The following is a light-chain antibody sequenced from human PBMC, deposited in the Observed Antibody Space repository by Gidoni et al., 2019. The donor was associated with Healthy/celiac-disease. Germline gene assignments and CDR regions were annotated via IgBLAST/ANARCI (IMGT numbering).Light chain of an antibody. CDR3: QQYNNWPPWT. V-gene: IGKV3-15*01. CDR2: GAS. J-gene: IGKJ1*01. Sequence: ELVMKQSQATLSVSPGERATLSCRASQSVSSNLAWYQQKPGQAPRLLIYGASTRATGIPARFSGSGSGTEFTLTISSLQSEDFAVYYCQQYNNWPPWTFXQXTKVXIK. CDR1: QSVSSN.